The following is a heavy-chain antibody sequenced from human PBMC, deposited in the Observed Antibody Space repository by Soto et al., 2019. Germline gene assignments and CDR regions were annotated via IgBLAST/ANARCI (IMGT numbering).Heavy chain of an antibody. V-gene: IGHV3-30-3*01. D-gene: IGHD6-13*01. Sequence: QVQLVESGGGVVQPGRSLRLSCAASGFTFSSYAMHWVRQAPGKGLEWVAVISYDGSNKYYADSVKGRFTIARDNSQKALYLQMKSLRAEDTAVYYCARDLSIAAPGTGLGFDYCGQGTLVTVSS. CDR3: ARDLSIAAPGTGLGFDY. CDR1: GFTFSSYA. J-gene: IGHJ4*02. CDR2: ISYDGSNK.